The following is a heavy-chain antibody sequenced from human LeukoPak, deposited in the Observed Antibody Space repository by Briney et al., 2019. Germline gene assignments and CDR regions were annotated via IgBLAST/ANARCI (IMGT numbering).Heavy chain of an antibody. V-gene: IGHV1-69*05. D-gene: IGHD3-10*01. J-gene: IGHJ4*02. CDR2: IIPIFGTA. Sequence: ASVKVSCKASGGTFSSYAISWVRQAPGQGLEWMGGIIPIFGTANYAQKFQGRVTMTTDESTSTAHMELSSLRSEDTAVYYCARVDGSGSYISYWGRGTLVTVSS. CDR3: ARVDGSGSYISY. CDR1: GGTFSSYA.